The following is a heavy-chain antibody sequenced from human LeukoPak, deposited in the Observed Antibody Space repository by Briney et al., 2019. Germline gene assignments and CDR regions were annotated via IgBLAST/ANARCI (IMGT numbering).Heavy chain of an antibody. Sequence: ASVKVSCKASGYTFTSYDINWVRQATGQGLEWMGWMNPNSGNTGYAQQFQGRVTMTRSASISTAYMELSSLRSEDTAVYYCARGGGYYDSSGYYYVLSLDYWGQGTLVTVSS. D-gene: IGHD3-22*01. CDR1: GYTFTSYD. V-gene: IGHV1-8*01. J-gene: IGHJ4*02. CDR2: MNPNSGNT. CDR3: ARGGGYYDSSGYYYVLSLDY.